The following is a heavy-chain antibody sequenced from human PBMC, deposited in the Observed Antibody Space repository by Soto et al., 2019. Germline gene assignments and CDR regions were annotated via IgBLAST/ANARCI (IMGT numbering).Heavy chain of an antibody. J-gene: IGHJ3*02. Sequence: GSLRLSCAASGFTFSSYAMSWVRQAPGKGLEWVSAISGSGGSTYYADSVKGRFTISRDNSKNTLYLQMNSLRAEDTAVYYCAKAAPTYYDILTGSAGAFDIWGQGTMVTVSS. CDR3: AKAAPTYYDILTGSAGAFDI. V-gene: IGHV3-23*01. D-gene: IGHD3-9*01. CDR1: GFTFSSYA. CDR2: ISGSGGST.